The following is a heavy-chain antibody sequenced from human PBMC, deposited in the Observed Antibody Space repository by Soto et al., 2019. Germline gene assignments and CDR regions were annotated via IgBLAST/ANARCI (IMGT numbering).Heavy chain of an antibody. D-gene: IGHD1-1*01. J-gene: IGHJ4*02. CDR2: MSPNGNNQ. CDR1: GFTFSIYA. V-gene: IGHV3-30-3*01. CDR3: ATGANFSYDTCRY. Sequence: PGGSLRLSCAAPGFTFSIYALHWVRQAPGKGLEWVAVMSPNGNNQYYADSVKGRFTISRDTSKSTLYLQMTSLRPDDTAVYYCATGANFSYDTCRYWGQGTLLTLFS.